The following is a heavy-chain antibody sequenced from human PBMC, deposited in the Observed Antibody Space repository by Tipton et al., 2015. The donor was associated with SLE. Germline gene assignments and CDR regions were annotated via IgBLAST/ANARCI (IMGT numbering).Heavy chain of an antibody. CDR2: ISYSGII. CDR3: ATERGAYN. J-gene: IGHJ2*01. V-gene: IGHV4-59*01. CDR1: GDSNSTYY. Sequence: TLSLTCTVSGDSNSTYYWSWIRQPPGKGLEWIGDISYSGIIKYNPSLESRVTISVDTSKNELSLKLSSVTAADTAVYYCATERGAYNWG. D-gene: IGHD3-16*01.